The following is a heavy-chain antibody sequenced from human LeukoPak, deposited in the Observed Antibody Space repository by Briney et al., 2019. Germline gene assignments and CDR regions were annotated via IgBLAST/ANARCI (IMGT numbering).Heavy chain of an antibody. CDR2: ISGSGGST. V-gene: IGHV3-23*01. D-gene: IGHD6-19*01. CDR3: AKDRLVRRIKGWAAF. J-gene: IGHJ4*02. Sequence: AGTLRLSSAASGFTFSRYAMTWLRPAPGKGLEWVLSISGSGGSTDYADSVKVRFTMSRDNSKNKMYLQMKSLRAEDTAVYYWAKDRLVRRIKGWAAFWGQGALVTVSS. CDR1: GFTFSRYA.